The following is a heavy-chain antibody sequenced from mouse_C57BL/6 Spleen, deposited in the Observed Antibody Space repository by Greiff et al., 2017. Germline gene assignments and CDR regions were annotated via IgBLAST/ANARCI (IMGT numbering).Heavy chain of an antibody. Sequence: QVQLQQPGAELVKPGASVKLSCKASGYTFTSYWMHWVKQRPGQGLEWIGMIHPSSGSTNYNEKFKSKATLTVDKSSSTAYMQLSSLTSEDSAVYYCARGALFYYDYDEGAMDYWGQGTSVTVSS. V-gene: IGHV1-64*01. J-gene: IGHJ4*01. CDR3: ARGALFYYDYDEGAMDY. CDR1: GYTFTSYW. D-gene: IGHD2-4*01. CDR2: IHPSSGST.